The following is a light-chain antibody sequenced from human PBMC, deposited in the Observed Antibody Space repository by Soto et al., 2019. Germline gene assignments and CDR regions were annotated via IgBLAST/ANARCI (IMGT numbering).Light chain of an antibody. CDR1: QSVSSN. V-gene: IGKV3D-15*01. Sequence: EIVMTQSPATLSVSPGERATLSCRASQSVSSNLAWYQQKPGQAPSLLIYGASSRATGIPDRFSGSGSGTHFTLTISSLQPEDFATYYCQQSYSTPHITFGQGTRLEIK. CDR3: QQSYSTPHIT. CDR2: GAS. J-gene: IGKJ5*01.